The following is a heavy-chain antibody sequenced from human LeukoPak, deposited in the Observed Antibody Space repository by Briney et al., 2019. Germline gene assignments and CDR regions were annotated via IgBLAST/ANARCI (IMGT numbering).Heavy chain of an antibody. CDR3: AKAMTLRNYYYGMDV. J-gene: IGHJ6*02. Sequence: GGSLRLSSAASGFTFSSYAMSWVRQAPGKGLEWVSAISGSGGSTYYADSVKGRFTISRGNSKNTLYLQMNSLRAEDTAVYYCAKAMTLRNYYYGMDVWGQGTTVTVSS. V-gene: IGHV3-23*01. CDR1: GFTFSSYA. CDR2: ISGSGGST.